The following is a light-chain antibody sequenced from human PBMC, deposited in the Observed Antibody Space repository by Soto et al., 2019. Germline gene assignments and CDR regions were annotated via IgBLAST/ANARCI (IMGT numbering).Light chain of an antibody. CDR2: DVS. V-gene: IGLV2-14*03. CDR1: SNDIGGYDY. CDR3: NSYTTTSPLYV. J-gene: IGLJ1*01. Sequence: ALAQPASLSGSPGQSITISCTGTSNDIGGYDYVSWYQHHPGIAPKLIIYDVSDRPSGVSNRFSGSKSGNTASLTISGLQAEDEAEYYCNSYTTTSPLYVFGSGTKVTVL.